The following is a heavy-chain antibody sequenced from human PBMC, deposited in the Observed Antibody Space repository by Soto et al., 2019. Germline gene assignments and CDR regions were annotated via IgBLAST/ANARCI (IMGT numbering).Heavy chain of an antibody. CDR2: IYYSGST. CDR3: FRGVLNWFDP. J-gene: IGHJ5*02. CDR1: GGSISSYY. V-gene: IGHV4-59*06. D-gene: IGHD3-10*01. Sequence: SETLSLTCTVSGGSISSYYWSWIRQPPGKGLECIGSIYYSGSTYYNPSLKSRVTISVATTKNQFSLKLSSVTAADTAVYYCFRGVLNWFDPWGQGTLVTVSS.